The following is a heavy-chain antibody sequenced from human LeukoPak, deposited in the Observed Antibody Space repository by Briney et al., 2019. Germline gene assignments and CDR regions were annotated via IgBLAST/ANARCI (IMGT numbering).Heavy chain of an antibody. CDR3: ARVVSGYDFYFDY. CDR2: IYPGDSDT. CDR1: GYSFTSYW. J-gene: IGHJ4*02. Sequence: GESLQISCKGSGYSFTSYWIGWVRQMPGKGLEWMGIIYPGDSDTRYSPSFQGQVTISADKSISTAYLQWSSLKAPDTAMYYCARVVSGYDFYFDYWGQGTLVTVSS. D-gene: IGHD5-12*01. V-gene: IGHV5-51*01.